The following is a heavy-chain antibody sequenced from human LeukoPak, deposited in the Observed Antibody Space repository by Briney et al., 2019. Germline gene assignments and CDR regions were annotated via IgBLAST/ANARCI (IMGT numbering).Heavy chain of an antibody. D-gene: IGHD3-10*01. V-gene: IGHV3-7*01. CDR2: IKKDRSEK. Sequence: GGSLRLSCAASGFTFSSYWMSWVRQAPGKGLEWVANIKKDRSEKYYVDSVKGRFTISRDNAKNSLYLQMNSLRAEDTAVYYCARDKRGIQNYYYMDVWGKGTTVTVSS. CDR3: ARDKRGIQNYYYMDV. CDR1: GFTFSSYW. J-gene: IGHJ6*03.